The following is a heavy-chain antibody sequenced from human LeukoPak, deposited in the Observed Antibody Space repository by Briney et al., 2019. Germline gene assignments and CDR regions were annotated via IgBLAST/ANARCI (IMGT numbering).Heavy chain of an antibody. V-gene: IGHV5-10-1*01. CDR1: GYSFTSYW. CDR2: IAPTDSYT. CDR3: ASGSGTYPPDY. Sequence: PGESLKISCQGSGYSFTSYWITWVRQMPGKGLEWMGMIAPTDSYTNYSPSFQGHVTISVDKSISTAYLQWSSLKASDTAMYFCASGSGTYPPDYWGQGTLVTVSS. J-gene: IGHJ4*02. D-gene: IGHD3-10*01.